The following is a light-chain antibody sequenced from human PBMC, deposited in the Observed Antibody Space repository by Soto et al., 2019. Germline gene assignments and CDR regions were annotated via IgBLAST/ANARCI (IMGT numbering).Light chain of an antibody. CDR3: ASYTSSSTSVI. CDR1: SSDVGGYKY. V-gene: IGLV2-14*01. Sequence: QSALTQPASVSGSPGQSITISCTGTSSDVGGYKYVSWYLQHPDKAPKLIIFEVSNRPSGISSRFSGSKSGNTASLTISGLQAEDEADYYCASYTSSSTSVIFGRGTKVTVL. J-gene: IGLJ2*01. CDR2: EVS.